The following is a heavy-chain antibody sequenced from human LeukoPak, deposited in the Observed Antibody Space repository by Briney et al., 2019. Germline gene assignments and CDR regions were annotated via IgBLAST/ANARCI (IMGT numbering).Heavy chain of an antibody. D-gene: IGHD3-22*01. CDR2: ISYDGSNK. Sequence: GGSLRLSCAASGFTFSRYAMHWVRQAPGKGLEWVAVISYDGSNKYYADSVKGRFTISRDNSKNTLYLQMNSLRAEDTAVYYCARDLAVWGHYDSRGIDYWGQGTLVTVSS. CDR1: GFTFSRYA. CDR3: ARDLAVWGHYDSRGIDY. V-gene: IGHV3-30-3*01. J-gene: IGHJ4*02.